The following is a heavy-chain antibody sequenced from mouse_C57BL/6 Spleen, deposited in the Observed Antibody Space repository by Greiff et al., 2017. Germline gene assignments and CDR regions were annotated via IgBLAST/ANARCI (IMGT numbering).Heavy chain of an antibody. CDR1: GYTFTSYG. D-gene: IGHD2-2*01. J-gene: IGHJ4*01. V-gene: IGHV1-81*01. CDR3: ARNYGYNYYAMDY. Sequence: QVQLQQPGAELARPGASVMLSCKASGYTFTSYGISWVKQRTGQGLEWIGEIYPRSGNTYYNEQFKGKATLTADKASSTAYMERRSLTSEDSAVYFCARNYGYNYYAMDYWGQGTSVTVSA. CDR2: IYPRSGNT.